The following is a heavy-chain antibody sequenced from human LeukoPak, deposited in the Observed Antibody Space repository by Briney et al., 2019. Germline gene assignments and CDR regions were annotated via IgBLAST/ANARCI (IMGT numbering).Heavy chain of an antibody. CDR3: ARGSSYFFDY. Sequence: PGGSLRLSCAASGFTFRSYSMQWVRQAPGKGLEWVSSISSSSSYIYYADSVKGRFTISRDNAKNSLYLQMNSLRAEDTAVYYCARGSSYFFDYWGQGTLVTVSS. CDR1: GFTFRSYS. CDR2: ISSSSSYI. V-gene: IGHV3-21*01. D-gene: IGHD6-6*01. J-gene: IGHJ4*02.